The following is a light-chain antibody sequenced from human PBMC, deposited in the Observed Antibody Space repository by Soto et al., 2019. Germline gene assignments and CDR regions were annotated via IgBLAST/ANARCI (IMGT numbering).Light chain of an antibody. CDR1: QSVGSN. V-gene: IGKV3-15*01. CDR2: GAS. CDR3: QQYNNWPPDRT. Sequence: EIVMTQSPATLSVSPGERATLSCRASQSVGSNLAWYQQKPGQAPRRLIYGASTRATGIPARFSGSGSGTEFTLTISSLQSEDFAIYFCQQYNNWPPDRTFGQGTKVEIQ. J-gene: IGKJ1*01.